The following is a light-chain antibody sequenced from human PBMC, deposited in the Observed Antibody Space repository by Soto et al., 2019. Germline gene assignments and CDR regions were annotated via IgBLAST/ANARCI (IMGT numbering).Light chain of an antibody. CDR1: QSVSSN. J-gene: IGKJ1*01. CDR3: QQYNDWPPWT. V-gene: IGKV3-15*01. Sequence: EIVMTQSPSTLSVSPGERATLSWGASQSVSSNLAWYQQKPGQAPRLLIYGASTRATGIPARFSGSGSRTEFTPTISSLQSEDFAVYYCQQYNDWPPWTFGQGTKVDIK. CDR2: GAS.